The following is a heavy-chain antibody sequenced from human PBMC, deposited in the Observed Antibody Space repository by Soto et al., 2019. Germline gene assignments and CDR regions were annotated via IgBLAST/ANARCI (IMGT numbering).Heavy chain of an antibody. CDR1: GGSINSGGYY. CDR2: IYSSGST. Sequence: QVQLQESGPGLVKPSQTLSLTCTVSGGSINSGGYYWSWIRQPPGKGLEWIGYIYSSGSTYYNPSLKSRVTISVDTSKNQFSPNLSSVTAADTAVYSCARGSYYYDSSGYYEEGFDYWGQGTLVTVSS. CDR3: ARGSYYYDSSGYYEEGFDY. D-gene: IGHD3-22*01. J-gene: IGHJ4*02. V-gene: IGHV4-30-4*01.